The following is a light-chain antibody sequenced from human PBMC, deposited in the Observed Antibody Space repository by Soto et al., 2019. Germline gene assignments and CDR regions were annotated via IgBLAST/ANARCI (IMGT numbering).Light chain of an antibody. J-gene: IGLJ3*02. Sequence: QSALTQPASVSGSPGQSITISCTGTSRDVGADNYVSWYQQHPGKAPKLMIFGVTNRPSGVSNRFSGSKSGNTASLTISGLQAEDEADYYCSSSTSSNTLVFGGGTKLTVL. CDR2: GVT. CDR3: SSSTSSNTLV. V-gene: IGLV2-14*01. CDR1: SRDVGADNY.